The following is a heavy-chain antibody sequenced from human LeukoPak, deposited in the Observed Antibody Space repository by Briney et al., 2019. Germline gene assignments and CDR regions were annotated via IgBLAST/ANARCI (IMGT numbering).Heavy chain of an antibody. CDR2: ISAYNGNT. V-gene: IGHV1-18*01. J-gene: IGHJ4*02. Sequence: ASVKVSCRASGYTFTSYGISWVRQAPGQGLEWMGWISAYNGNTNYAQKLQGRVTMTTDTSTSTAYMELRSLRSDDTAVYYCARQATYSSSSPADYWGQGTLVTVSS. CDR1: GYTFTSYG. D-gene: IGHD6-6*01. CDR3: ARQATYSSSSPADY.